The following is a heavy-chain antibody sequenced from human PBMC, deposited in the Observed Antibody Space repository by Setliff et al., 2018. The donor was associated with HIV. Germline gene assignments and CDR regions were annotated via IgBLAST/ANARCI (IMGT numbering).Heavy chain of an antibody. CDR3: ARGTLYYDYVWGTPFPFDY. V-gene: IGHV4-59*11. J-gene: IGHJ4*02. CDR2: IYYSGST. CDR1: GGSISSHF. Sequence: PSETLSLTCTVSGGSISSHFCSWIRQPPGKGLEWIGSIYYSGSTNYNPSLKSRVTISVVTSKNQFSLKLSSVTAADTAVYYCARGTLYYDYVWGTPFPFDYWGQGTLVTVSS. D-gene: IGHD3-16*01.